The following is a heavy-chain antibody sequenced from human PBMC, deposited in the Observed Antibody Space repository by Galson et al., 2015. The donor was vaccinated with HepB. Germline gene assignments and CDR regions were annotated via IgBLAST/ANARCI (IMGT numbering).Heavy chain of an antibody. CDR2: ISHNGHST. Sequence: SLRLSCAASGFTFSNYLLTWIRQAPGLGLEFVSAISHNGHSTYYADAVKGRFTISRDNSKNTLYLQMSSMRPEDTAVYYCVNVFDQALSFWSDIWGQATLVPVSA. J-gene: IGHJ5*02. D-gene: IGHD3-10*01. V-gene: IGHV3-64D*06. CDR3: VNVFDQALSFWSDI. CDR1: GFTFSNYL.